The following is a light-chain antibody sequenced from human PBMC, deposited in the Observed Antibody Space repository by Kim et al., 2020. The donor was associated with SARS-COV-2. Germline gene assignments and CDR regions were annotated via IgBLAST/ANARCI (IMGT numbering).Light chain of an antibody. V-gene: IGLV2-14*01. Sequence: QSALTQPASVSGSPGQSITMSCTGTSSDVGGYNYVSWYQQHPGKAPKLMIYDVNKRPSGVSNRFSGSKSGNTASLTISGLQAEDEADYHCSSYTSSTTWVFGGGTKLTVL. CDR3: SSYTSSTTWV. CDR2: DVN. J-gene: IGLJ3*02. CDR1: SSDVGGYNY.